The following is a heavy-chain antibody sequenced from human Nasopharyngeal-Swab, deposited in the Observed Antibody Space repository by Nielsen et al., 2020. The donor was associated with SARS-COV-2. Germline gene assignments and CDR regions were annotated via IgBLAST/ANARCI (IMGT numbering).Heavy chain of an antibody. D-gene: IGHD6-13*01. V-gene: IGHV4-59*13. CDR3: ARGLAAAWYGIYYFDY. J-gene: IGHJ4*02. Sequence: SETLSLTCTISGGSISSYYWSWIRQPPGKGLEWIGYVYYSGSPSYNPSLKSRVTISVDTSKNQFSLKLTSVTAADTAVYYCARGLAAAWYGIYYFDYWGQGTPVTVSS. CDR2: VYYSGSP. CDR1: GGSISSYY.